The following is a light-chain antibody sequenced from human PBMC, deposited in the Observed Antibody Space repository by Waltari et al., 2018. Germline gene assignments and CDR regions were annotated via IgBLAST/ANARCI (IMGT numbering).Light chain of an antibody. Sequence: DIQLTQSPSFLSASVGDRVTITCRASQGINTYLAWYQQKPGKAPKVLIYTASTLHTGVPSRFSGSGSGTEVTLTISSLQPEDCATYYCQQSYSTPPTFGGGTKVEIK. J-gene: IGKJ4*01. CDR1: QGINTY. V-gene: IGKV1-9*01. CDR3: QQSYSTPPT. CDR2: TAS.